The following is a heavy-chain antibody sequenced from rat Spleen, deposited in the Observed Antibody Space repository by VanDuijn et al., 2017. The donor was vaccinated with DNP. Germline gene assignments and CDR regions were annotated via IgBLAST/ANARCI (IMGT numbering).Heavy chain of an antibody. J-gene: IGHJ2*01. Sequence: EVQLVESGGGLVQPGRSLKLSCAASGFTFSNYYMAWVRQAPKKGLEWVATISTSGSRTYYPASVKGRFTISRDNAKSSLYLQRNSLKSEDTATYYCARHHYDGYPFDYWGQGVMVTVSS. V-gene: IGHV5-25*01. D-gene: IGHD1-12*03. CDR2: ISTSGSRT. CDR3: ARHHYDGYPFDY. CDR1: GFTFSNYY.